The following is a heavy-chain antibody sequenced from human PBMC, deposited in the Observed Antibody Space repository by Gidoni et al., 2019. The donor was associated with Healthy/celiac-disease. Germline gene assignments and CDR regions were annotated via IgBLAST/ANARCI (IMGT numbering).Heavy chain of an antibody. J-gene: IGHJ2*01. CDR1: GFTFSSYA. CDR3: ARGGRYYYGSGSPYWYFDL. CDR2: ISYDGSNK. D-gene: IGHD3-10*01. Sequence: QVQLVESGGGVVQPGRSLRLSCAASGFTFSSYAMHWFRQAPGKGLEWVAVISYDGSNKYYADSVKGRFTISRDNSKNTLYLQMNSLRAEDTAVYYCARGGRYYYGSGSPYWYFDLWGRGTLVTVSS. V-gene: IGHV3-30-3*01.